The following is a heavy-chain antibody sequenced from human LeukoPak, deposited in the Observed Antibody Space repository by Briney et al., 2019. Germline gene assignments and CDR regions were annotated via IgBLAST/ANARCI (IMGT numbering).Heavy chain of an antibody. Sequence: MXWVRXAPGKGLEWVSSISGSGTDTFYANSVKGRFTISRDNPKNTLYLQMNSLRAEDTAVYYCAKGGGSSCYSPSDYWGQGTLVTVSS. V-gene: IGHV3-23*01. CDR3: AKGGGSSCYSPSDY. D-gene: IGHD2-15*01. CDR2: ISGSGTDT. J-gene: IGHJ4*02.